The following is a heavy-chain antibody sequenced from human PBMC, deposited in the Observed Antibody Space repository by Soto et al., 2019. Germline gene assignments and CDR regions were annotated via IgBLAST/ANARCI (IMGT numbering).Heavy chain of an antibody. CDR1: GYTFTSYG. V-gene: IGHV1-18*04. J-gene: IGHJ3*02. D-gene: IGHD6-25*01. CDR3: ARDLAIIAAAATAFDI. Sequence: ASVKVSCKASGYTFTSYGISWVRQAPGQGLEWMGWISAYNGNTNYAQKLQGRVTMTTDTSTSTAYMELRSLRSDDTAVYYCARDLAIIAAAATAFDIWGQGTMVTVSS. CDR2: ISAYNGNT.